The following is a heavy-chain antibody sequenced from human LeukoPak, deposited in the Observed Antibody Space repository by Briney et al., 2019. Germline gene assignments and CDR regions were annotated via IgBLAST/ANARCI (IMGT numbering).Heavy chain of an antibody. CDR1: GGSLSGYY. V-gene: IGHV4-34*01. D-gene: IGHD2-2*02. CDR2: INHSGST. J-gene: IGHJ4*02. CDR3: AGGRLWYQLLDLAFDY. Sequence: SETLSLTCAVYGGSLSGYYWSWIRQPPGKGLEWIGEINHSGSTNYNPSLKSRVTISVDTSKNQFSLKLSSVTAADTAVYYCAGGRLWYQLLDLAFDYWGQGTLVTVSS.